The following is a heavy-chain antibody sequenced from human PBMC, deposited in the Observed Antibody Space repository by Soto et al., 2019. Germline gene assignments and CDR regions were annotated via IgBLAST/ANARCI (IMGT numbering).Heavy chain of an antibody. CDR2: ISYDGSNK. CDR3: AREGPRDYYGSGSYYSH. Sequence: QVQLVESGGCVVQPGRSLRLSCAASGFTFSSYAMHWVRQAPGKGLEWVAVISYDGSNKYYADSVKGRFTISRDNSKNTLYLQMNSLRAEDTAVYYCAREGPRDYYGSGSYYSHWGQGTLVTVSS. V-gene: IGHV3-30-3*01. D-gene: IGHD3-10*01. J-gene: IGHJ4*02. CDR1: GFTFSSYA.